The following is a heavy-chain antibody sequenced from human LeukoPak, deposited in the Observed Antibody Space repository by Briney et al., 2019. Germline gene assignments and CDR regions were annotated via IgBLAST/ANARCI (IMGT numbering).Heavy chain of an antibody. CDR1: GYTFTSYY. V-gene: IGHV1-46*01. D-gene: IGHD3-22*01. J-gene: IGHJ3*02. Sequence: ASVKVSCKASGYTFTSYYMHWVRQAPGQGLEWMGIINPSGGSTSYAQKFQGRVTMTRDTSTSTVYMELSSLRSEDTAAYYCASDYYYDSSGYYSAFDIWGQGTMVTVSS. CDR2: INPSGGST. CDR3: ASDYYYDSSGYYSAFDI.